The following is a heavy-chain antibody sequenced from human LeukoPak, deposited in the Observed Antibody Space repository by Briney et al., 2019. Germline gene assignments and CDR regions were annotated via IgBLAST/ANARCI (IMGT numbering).Heavy chain of an antibody. Sequence: SGTLSLTCAVSSGSIFSSNWWSWARQPPGKGLEWIGQIFHSGSTNYNPSLKSRVTISVDTSKNQFSLKLSSVTAADTAVYYCARSFVVVPDYYYYYYMDVWGKGTTVTVSS. CDR2: IFHSGST. V-gene: IGHV4-4*02. D-gene: IGHD2-2*01. CDR3: ARSFVVVPDYYYYYYMDV. J-gene: IGHJ6*03. CDR1: SGSIFSSNW.